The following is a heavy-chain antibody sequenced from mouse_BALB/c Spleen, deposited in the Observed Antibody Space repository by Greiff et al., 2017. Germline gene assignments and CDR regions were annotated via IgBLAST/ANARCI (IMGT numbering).Heavy chain of an antibody. Sequence: EVMLVESGGGLVKPGGSLKLSCAASGFTFSDYYMYWVRQTPEKRLEWVATISDGGSYTYYPDSVKGRFTISRDNAKNNLYLQMSSLKSEDTAMYYCARPYGNHYYAMDYWGQGTSVTVSS. CDR1: GFTFSDYY. J-gene: IGHJ4*01. V-gene: IGHV5-4*02. CDR3: ARPYGNHYYAMDY. CDR2: ISDGGSYT. D-gene: IGHD2-1*01.